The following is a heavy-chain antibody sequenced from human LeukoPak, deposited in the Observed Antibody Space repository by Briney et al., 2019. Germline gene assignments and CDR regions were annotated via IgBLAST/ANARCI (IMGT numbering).Heavy chain of an antibody. Sequence: GGSLRLSCAASGFTVSSNYMSWVRQAPGKGLEWVSLIYSGGSTYYADSVKGRFTISRDNSKNTLYLQMNSLRDEDTAVYYCARGSHIQFSRYDFDCWGQGTLVTVSS. CDR2: IYSGGST. D-gene: IGHD4-11*01. CDR3: ARGSHIQFSRYDFDC. V-gene: IGHV3-53*01. CDR1: GFTVSSNY. J-gene: IGHJ4*02.